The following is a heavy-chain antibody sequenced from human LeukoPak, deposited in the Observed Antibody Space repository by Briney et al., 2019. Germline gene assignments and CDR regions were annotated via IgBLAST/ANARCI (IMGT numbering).Heavy chain of an antibody. D-gene: IGHD6-6*01. CDR1: GFTFSNNW. J-gene: IGHJ4*02. CDR3: ARDRPYYYLDY. V-gene: IGHV3-7*04. CDR2: IKQDGSEK. Sequence: RGSLRLSCAASGFTFSNNWMSWVRPAPGKGLEWVANIKQDGSEKYYVDSVKGRFTISRDNAKNSLYLQVDSLRAEDTAVYYCARDRPYYYLDYWGQGTLVTVSS.